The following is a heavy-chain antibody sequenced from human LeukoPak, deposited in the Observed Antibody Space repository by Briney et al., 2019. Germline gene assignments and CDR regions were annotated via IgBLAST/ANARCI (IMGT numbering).Heavy chain of an antibody. CDR2: IYDSGST. CDR3: ARHSSSWYDEYFQH. V-gene: IGHV4-39*01. D-gene: IGHD6-13*01. CDR1: GGSIRSSYYY. J-gene: IGHJ1*01. Sequence: SETLSLTCTVSGGSIRSSYYYWGWIRQPPGKGLEWIGSIYDSGSTYYNPSLKSRVTISVDTSKNQFSLKLNSVTAADTAVYYCARHSSSWYDEYFQHWGQGTLVTVSS.